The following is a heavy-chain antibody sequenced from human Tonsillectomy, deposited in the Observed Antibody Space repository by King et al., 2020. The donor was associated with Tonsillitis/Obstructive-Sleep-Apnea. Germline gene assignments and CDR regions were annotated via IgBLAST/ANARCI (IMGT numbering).Heavy chain of an antibody. Sequence: QLVQSGGGLVQPGGSLRLSCAASGFTFSSYDMHWVRQATGKGLEWVSAIGTAGDTYYPGSVKGRFTISRENAKNSLYLQMNSLRAGDTAVYYCAREGIAAAIDYWGQGTLVTVSS. CDR2: IGTAGDT. V-gene: IGHV3-13*04. D-gene: IGHD6-13*01. CDR3: AREGIAAAIDY. CDR1: GFTFSSYD. J-gene: IGHJ4*02.